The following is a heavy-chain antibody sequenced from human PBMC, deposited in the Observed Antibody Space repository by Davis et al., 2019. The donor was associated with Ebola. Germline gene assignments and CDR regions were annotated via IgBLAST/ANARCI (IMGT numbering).Heavy chain of an antibody. V-gene: IGHV3-23*01. CDR2: ISGSGGST. D-gene: IGHD3-22*01. J-gene: IGHJ6*02. CDR3: AKDGYYDSSGYLYYYYGMDV. Sequence: GESLKISCAASGFTFSSYAMSWVRQAPGKGLEWVSAISGSGGSTYYADSVKGRFTISRDNSKNTLYLQMNSLRAEDTAVYYCAKDGYYDSSGYLYYYYGMDVWGQGTTVTVSS. CDR1: GFTFSSYA.